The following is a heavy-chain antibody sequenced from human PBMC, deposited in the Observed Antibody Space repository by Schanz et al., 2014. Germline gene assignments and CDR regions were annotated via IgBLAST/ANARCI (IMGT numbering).Heavy chain of an antibody. CDR1: GFTFNKYG. CDR2: TRYDGTNK. CDR3: ARDKGGYYPFDY. V-gene: IGHV3-30*02. D-gene: IGHD3-3*01. J-gene: IGHJ4*02. Sequence: QVQLVESGGGVVQPGGSLRLSCAASGFTFNKYGMHWVRQAPGKGLEWVAMTRYDGTNKYYADSVKGRFTISRDNSKNTLHLQMNSLRAEDTAVYYCARDKGGYYPFDYWGQGTLVTVSS.